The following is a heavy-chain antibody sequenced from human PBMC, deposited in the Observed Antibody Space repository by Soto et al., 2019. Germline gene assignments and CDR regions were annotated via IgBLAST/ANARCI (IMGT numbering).Heavy chain of an antibody. CDR2: INHSGST. Sequence: SETLSLTCAVYGGSFSGYYWSWIRQPPGKGLEWIGEINHSGSTNYNPSLKSRVTITVDTSKNQFSLKLSSVTAADTAVYYCARARPRRRYCSGGSCRGYDALDIWGQGTMVT. V-gene: IGHV4-34*01. CDR1: GGSFSGYY. J-gene: IGHJ3*02. D-gene: IGHD2-15*01. CDR3: ARARPRRRYCSGGSCRGYDALDI.